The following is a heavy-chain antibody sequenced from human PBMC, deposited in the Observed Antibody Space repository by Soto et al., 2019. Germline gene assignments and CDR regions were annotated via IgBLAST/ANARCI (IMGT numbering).Heavy chain of an antibody. CDR1: GDSISSNNW. Sequence: PSEILSLTCAVSGDSISSNNWWSWVRQPPGKGLEWIGEVFRTGSTNYNPSLKSRVSISADKSNNQVTLNVISVTAADTAVYYCVRCPFHFYSFDIWGQGTMVNVSS. CDR2: VFRTGST. CDR3: VRCPFHFYSFDI. J-gene: IGHJ3*02. V-gene: IGHV4-4*02. D-gene: IGHD3-3*02.